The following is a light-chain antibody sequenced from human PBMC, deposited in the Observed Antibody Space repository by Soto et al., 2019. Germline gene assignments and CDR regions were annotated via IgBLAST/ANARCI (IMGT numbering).Light chain of an antibody. CDR2: GAS. V-gene: IGKV3-15*01. CDR1: QSVSSN. CDR3: QQYNNWPPIT. J-gene: IGKJ2*01. Sequence: EIVMTQSPATLSVSPGERATLSCRASQSVSSNLAWYQQKPGQAPRLLIYGASTRATGIPARFSGSGSGTEFTFTISSLQSEDFAVYYYQQYNNWPPITFGQGTKLEIK.